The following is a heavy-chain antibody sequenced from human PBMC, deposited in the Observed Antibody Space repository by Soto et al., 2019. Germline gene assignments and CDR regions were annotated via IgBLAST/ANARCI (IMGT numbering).Heavy chain of an antibody. Sequence: GGSRRLSCAASGFTFSSYGMHWVRQAPGKGLEWVAVISYDGSNKYYADSVKGRFTISRDNSKNTLYLQMNSLRAEDTAVYYCAKVPLPPTNYWGQRTLVTVSS. V-gene: IGHV3-30*18. J-gene: IGHJ4*02. CDR2: ISYDGSNK. CDR3: AKVPLPPTNY. CDR1: GFTFSSYG.